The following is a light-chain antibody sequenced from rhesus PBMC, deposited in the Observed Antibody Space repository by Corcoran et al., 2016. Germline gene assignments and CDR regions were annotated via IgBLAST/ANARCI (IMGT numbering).Light chain of an antibody. CDR3: QETSNLWT. J-gene: IGKJ1*01. CDR2: GAS. Sequence: EIVMTQSPATLSLSPGETATISCRTSQSVSSKLAWYQQKPGQAPRLPIYGASGRATGIPDTFSGSGSGTDFSLTISSLDPEAFAVYYCQETSNLWTFGQVAKVEVK. CDR1: QSVSSK. V-gene: IGKV3-31*02.